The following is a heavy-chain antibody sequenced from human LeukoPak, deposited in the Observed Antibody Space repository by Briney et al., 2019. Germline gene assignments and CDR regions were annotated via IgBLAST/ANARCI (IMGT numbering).Heavy chain of an antibody. D-gene: IGHD3-22*01. CDR2: IYSGGST. CDR3: ARGSRYYSDSSGYYYFDY. CDR1: EFTVSSNY. Sequence: GGSLRLSCAASEFTVSSNYMNWVRQAPGKGLEWVSGIYSGGSTYYADSVKGRFTISRDNSKNTLYLQMNSLRAEDTAVYYCARGSRYYSDSSGYYYFDYWGQGTLVTVSS. V-gene: IGHV3-53*01. J-gene: IGHJ4*02.